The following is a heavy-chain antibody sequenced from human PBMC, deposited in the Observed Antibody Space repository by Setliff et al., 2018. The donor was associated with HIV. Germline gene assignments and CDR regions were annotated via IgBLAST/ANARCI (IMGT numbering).Heavy chain of an antibody. J-gene: IGHJ4*02. Sequence: PGGSLRLSCAASGFTFTAHGMHWVRQAPDKGLEWVAFINYDENSEYYADSVKGRVTISRDNFRNTVDLQMNNLRPEDTAVYYCAYCSGGSCYSPFDYWGQGTLVTVSS. D-gene: IGHD2-15*01. CDR2: INYDENSE. CDR1: GFTFTAHG. CDR3: AYCSGGSCYSPFDY. V-gene: IGHV3-30*02.